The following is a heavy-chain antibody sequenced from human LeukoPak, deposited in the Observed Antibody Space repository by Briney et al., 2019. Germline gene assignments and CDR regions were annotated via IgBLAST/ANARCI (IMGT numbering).Heavy chain of an antibody. CDR2: INHSGST. V-gene: IGHV4-34*01. CDR1: GGSLSGYY. CDR3: ARGNGGGRYSYGLPVDY. J-gene: IGHJ4*02. Sequence: SETLSLTCAVYGGSLSGYYWSWIRQPPGKGLEWIGEINHSGSTNYNPSLKSRVTISVDTSKNQFSLKLSSVTAADTAVYYCARGNGGGRYSYGLPVDYWGQGTLVTVSS. D-gene: IGHD5-18*01.